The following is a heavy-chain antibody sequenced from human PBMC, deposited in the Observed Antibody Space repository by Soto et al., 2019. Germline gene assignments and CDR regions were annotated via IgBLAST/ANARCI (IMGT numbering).Heavy chain of an antibody. CDR1: GYTLTSYG. Sequence: ASVKVSCKTSGYTLTSYGISWVRQAPGQGPEWMGWISAYNGDTKYSQSLQGRLTMTTDTSTRIASMELRSLTSDDTAVYYCVRDNSGDFWSGYSHHYFDHWGQGTLVTVSS. V-gene: IGHV1-18*01. CDR2: ISAYNGDT. D-gene: IGHD3-3*01. CDR3: VRDNSGDFWSGYSHHYFDH. J-gene: IGHJ4*02.